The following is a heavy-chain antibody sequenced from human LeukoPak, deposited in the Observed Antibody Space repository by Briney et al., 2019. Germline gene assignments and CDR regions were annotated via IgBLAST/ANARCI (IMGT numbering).Heavy chain of an antibody. CDR2: ISYDGSNK. Sequence: GRSLRLSCAASGFTFSSYGMHWVRQAPGKGLEWVAVISYDGSNKYYADSVKGRFTISRDNSKNTLYLQMNSLRAEDTAVYYCAKDEGGYSSGLFDYWGQGTLVTVSS. CDR3: AKDEGGYSSGLFDY. CDR1: GFTFSSYG. J-gene: IGHJ4*02. D-gene: IGHD6-19*01. V-gene: IGHV3-30*18.